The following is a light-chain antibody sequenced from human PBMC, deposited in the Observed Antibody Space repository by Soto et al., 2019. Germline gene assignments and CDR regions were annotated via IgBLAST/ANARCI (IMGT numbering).Light chain of an antibody. V-gene: IGKV3-20*01. CDR2: GAS. Sequence: EIVLTQSPGTLSLSPGERATLSCRASQSISSSYLAWYQQKPGQAPRLLIYGASNRATGIPDRFSGSGSGTDFTLTISRLEAEDWAVYYCQQYVSSPTWTFGQGIKGEIK. CDR3: QQYVSSPTWT. CDR1: QSISSSY. J-gene: IGKJ1*01.